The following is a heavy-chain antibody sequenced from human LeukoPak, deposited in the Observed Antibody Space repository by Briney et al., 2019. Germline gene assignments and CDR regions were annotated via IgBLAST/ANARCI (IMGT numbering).Heavy chain of an antibody. CDR2: ISYDGSNK. V-gene: IGHV3-30*18. J-gene: IGHJ6*02. CDR1: GFTFSSYG. Sequence: PGGSLRLSCAASGFTFSSYGLHWVRQAPGKGLEWVAVISYDGSNKYYADSVKGRFTISRDNSKNTLYLQMNSLRAEDTAVYYCAKDLRRCGYSGYDSVTSRRNYYYYYGMDVWGQGTTVTVSS. D-gene: IGHD5-12*01. CDR3: AKDLRRCGYSGYDSVTSRRNYYYYYGMDV.